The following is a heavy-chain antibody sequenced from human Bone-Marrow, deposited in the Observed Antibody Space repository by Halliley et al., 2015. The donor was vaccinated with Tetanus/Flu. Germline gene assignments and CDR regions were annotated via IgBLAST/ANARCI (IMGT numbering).Heavy chain of an antibody. J-gene: IGHJ4*02. Sequence: EWVANINQDGSEVHYVDSVKGRFTISRDNAKKSVFLQVDSLRAEDTAVYYCASQKWLQFFDYWGQGIVVTVSS. V-gene: IGHV3-7*03. CDR2: INQDGSEV. D-gene: IGHD4-4*01. CDR3: ASQKWLQFFDY.